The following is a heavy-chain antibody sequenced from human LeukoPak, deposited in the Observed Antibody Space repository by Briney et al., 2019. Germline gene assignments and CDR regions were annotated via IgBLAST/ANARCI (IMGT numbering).Heavy chain of an antibody. D-gene: IGHD3-3*01. Sequence: SETLSLTCAVSGYSISSGCYWGWIRQPPGKGLEWIGSIYHSGSTYCNPSLKSRVTISVDTSKNQFSLKLSSVTAADTAVYYCARLSTIFGVAKGTFDYWGQGTLVTVSS. CDR2: IYHSGST. CDR3: ARLSTIFGVAKGTFDY. V-gene: IGHV4-38-2*01. J-gene: IGHJ4*02. CDR1: GYSISSGCY.